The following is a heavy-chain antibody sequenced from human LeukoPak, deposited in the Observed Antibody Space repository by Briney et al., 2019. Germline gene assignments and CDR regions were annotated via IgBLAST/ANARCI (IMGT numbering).Heavy chain of an antibody. CDR2: IYSGGST. J-gene: IGHJ4*02. D-gene: IGHD2-21*02. V-gene: IGHV3-66*01. Sequence: AGGSLRLSCAASGFTVSSNYMSWVRQAPGKGLEWVSVIYSGGSTYYADSVKGRFTISRDNSKNTLYLQMNSLRAEDTAVYYCARGAYCGGDCYDYWGQGTLVTVSS. CDR1: GFTVSSNY. CDR3: ARGAYCGGDCYDY.